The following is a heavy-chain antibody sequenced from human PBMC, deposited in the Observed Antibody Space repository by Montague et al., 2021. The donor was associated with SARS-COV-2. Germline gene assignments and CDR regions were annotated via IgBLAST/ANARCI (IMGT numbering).Heavy chain of an antibody. CDR3: ASHYSATLPAVY. CDR1: GGSISSLY. J-gene: IGHJ4*02. CDR2: ISDSGST. V-gene: IGHV4-59*12. Sequence: SETLSLTCTVSGGSISSLYWSWFWQPPAKGLEWIWYISDSGSTNYNPSLTSRATMSVYTSKNQFSLKVNSVTAADTAVYYCASHYSATLPAVYWGQGTLVTVSS. D-gene: IGHD2-15*01.